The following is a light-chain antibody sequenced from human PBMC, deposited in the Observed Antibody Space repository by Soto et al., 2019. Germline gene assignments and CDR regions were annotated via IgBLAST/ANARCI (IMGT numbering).Light chain of an antibody. J-gene: IGKJ1*01. Sequence: DFVMTQSPDSLAVSLGERATINCKSSQSVLYSSNNKNYLAWYQQKPGQPPKPLIYLASIRESGVPDRFSGSGSGTDFTLTISSLQAEDVAIYYCQQYYDTPWTFGQGTKVEIK. CDR1: QSVLYSSNNKNY. V-gene: IGKV4-1*01. CDR3: QQYYDTPWT. CDR2: LAS.